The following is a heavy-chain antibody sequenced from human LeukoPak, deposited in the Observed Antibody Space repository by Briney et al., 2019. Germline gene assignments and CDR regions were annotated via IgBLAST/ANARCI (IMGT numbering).Heavy chain of an antibody. CDR3: ARGRDDDGGMDV. CDR2: IKQDGSEK. CDR1: GLTSVGFS. J-gene: IGHJ6*02. V-gene: IGHV3-7*05. Sequence: GGSPRPSFAAVGLTSVGFSMRAVRQAPGKGLEWVANIKQDGSEKYYVDSVKGRFTISRDNAKNSLYLQMNSLRAEDTAVYYCARGRDDDGGMDVWGQGTTVTVSS. D-gene: IGHD1-1*01.